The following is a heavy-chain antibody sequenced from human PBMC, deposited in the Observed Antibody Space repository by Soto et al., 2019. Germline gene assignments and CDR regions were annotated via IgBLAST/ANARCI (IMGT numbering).Heavy chain of an antibody. D-gene: IGHD3-22*01. CDR3: ARDGYDSSGDSEYFQY. Sequence: LRLSCAASGFTFSTYEMNWVRQAPGKGLEWISYISSSGSSIYYADSVKGRFTISRDNAWNSLHLQMNSLRVEDTAVYYCARDGYDSSGDSEYFQYWGQGTLVTVSS. CDR2: ISSSGSSI. J-gene: IGHJ1*01. CDR1: GFTFSTYE. V-gene: IGHV3-48*03.